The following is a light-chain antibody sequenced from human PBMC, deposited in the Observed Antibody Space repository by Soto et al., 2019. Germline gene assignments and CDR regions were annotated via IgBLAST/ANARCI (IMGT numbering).Light chain of an antibody. CDR2: AAS. Sequence: DIQMTQSPSSLSASEGDRVTITCRAGQSISTYLNWYQQKPGKAPKLLIYAASNLQSGGPSKFSGSGSGPDFTLAISSLQPEDFATYYCQQSYSTPRTFGQGTKVEIK. J-gene: IGKJ1*01. CDR3: QQSYSTPRT. V-gene: IGKV1-39*01. CDR1: QSISTY.